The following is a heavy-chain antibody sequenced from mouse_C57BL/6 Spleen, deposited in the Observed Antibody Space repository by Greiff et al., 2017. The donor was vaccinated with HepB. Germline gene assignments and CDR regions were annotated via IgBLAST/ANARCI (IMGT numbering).Heavy chain of an antibody. J-gene: IGHJ4*01. Sequence: VQLKESGAELVRPGASVKLSCTASGFNIKDDYMHWVKQRPEQGLEWIGWIDPENGDTEYASKFQGKATITADTSSNTAYLQLSSLTSEDTAVYYCTRGNYYGSAMDYWGQGTSVTVSS. V-gene: IGHV14-4*01. D-gene: IGHD1-1*01. CDR3: TRGNYYGSAMDY. CDR1: GFNIKDDY. CDR2: IDPENGDT.